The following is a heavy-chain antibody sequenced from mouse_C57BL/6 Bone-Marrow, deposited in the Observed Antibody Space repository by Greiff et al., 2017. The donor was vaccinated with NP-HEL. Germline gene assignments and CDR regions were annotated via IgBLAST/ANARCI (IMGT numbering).Heavy chain of an antibody. V-gene: IGHV5-12*01. Sequence: EVQRVESGGGLVQPGGSLKLSCAASGFTFSDYYMYWVRQTPEKRLEWVAYISTGGGSTSYPDTVKGRFTISRDNAKNTLYLQMSRLKSEDTAMYYCARHGGSNYFDYWGQGTTLTVSS. CDR1: GFTFSDYY. J-gene: IGHJ2*01. CDR2: ISTGGGST. CDR3: ARHGGSNYFDY.